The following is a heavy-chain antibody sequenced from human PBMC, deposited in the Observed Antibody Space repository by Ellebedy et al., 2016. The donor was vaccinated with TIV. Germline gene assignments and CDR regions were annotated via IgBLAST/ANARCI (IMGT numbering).Heavy chain of an antibody. CDR3: ATYRGYSGYDLEYYFDY. D-gene: IGHD5-12*01. Sequence: AASVKVSCKVSGYTLTELSMHWVRQAPGKGLEWMGGFDPEDGETIYAQKFQGRVTMTEDTSTDTAYMELSSLRSEDTAVYYCATYRGYSGYDLEYYFDYWGQGTLVTVSS. CDR1: GYTLTELS. V-gene: IGHV1-24*01. J-gene: IGHJ4*02. CDR2: FDPEDGET.